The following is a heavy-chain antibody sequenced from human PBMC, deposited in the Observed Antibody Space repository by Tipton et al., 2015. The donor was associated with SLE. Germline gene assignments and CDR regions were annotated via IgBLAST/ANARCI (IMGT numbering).Heavy chain of an antibody. J-gene: IGHJ5*02. CDR2: ISGSGGST. V-gene: IGHV3-23*01. CDR1: GFTVSSNY. D-gene: IGHD5-12*01. CDR3: GKVLGATDFNWFDP. Sequence: SLRLSCAASGFTVSSNYMSWVRQAPWKGLEWVSAISGSGGSTYHADSVKGRFTISRDNSKNTLYLQMNSLRAEDTAVYYCGKVLGATDFNWFDPWGQGTLVTVSS.